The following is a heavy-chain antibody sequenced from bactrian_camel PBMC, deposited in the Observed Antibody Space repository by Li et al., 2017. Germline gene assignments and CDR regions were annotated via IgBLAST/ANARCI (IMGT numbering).Heavy chain of an antibody. Sequence: VQLVESGGGSVQAGGSLRLSCAASGYTYSSYLMGWFRQTPGKGLEWVSAISSGGASTYYTDSVKGRFTVSEDKAEGTVYLIMTNLQPEDTANYSCKADSPTYRYCSRGFLQGQGTQVTVS. D-gene: IGHD7*01. CDR1: GYTYSSYL. CDR2: ISSGGAST. J-gene: IGHJ4*01. V-gene: IGHV3S40*01.